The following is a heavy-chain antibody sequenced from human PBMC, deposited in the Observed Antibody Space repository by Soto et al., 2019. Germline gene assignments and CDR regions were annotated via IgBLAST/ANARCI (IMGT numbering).Heavy chain of an antibody. V-gene: IGHV1-46*03. CDR1: GYTFSSYY. D-gene: IGHD3-22*01. CDR2: INPSAGST. J-gene: IGHJ4*02. CDR3: ALVITRGYYFDY. Sequence: APVKVSCKASGYTFSSYYIHWVRQAPGQGLEGMGVINPSAGSTSYAQKFQGRVTMTRDTSTSTTVYMELSSLRSEDTAVYYCALVITRGYYFDYRAQGTLVTVSS.